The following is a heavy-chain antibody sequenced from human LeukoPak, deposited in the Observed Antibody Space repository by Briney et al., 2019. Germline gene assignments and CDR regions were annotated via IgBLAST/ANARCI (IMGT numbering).Heavy chain of an antibody. CDR1: GFTFSSYA. Sequence: TGGSLRLSCAASGFTFSSYAMSWVRQAPGKGLEWVSAISGSGGSTYYADSVKGRFTISRDNSKNTLYLQMNSLRAEDTAVYYCAKDGVMVYAIKYYFDYWGQGTLVTVSS. V-gene: IGHV3-23*01. D-gene: IGHD2-8*01. CDR3: AKDGVMVYAIKYYFDY. CDR2: ISGSGGST. J-gene: IGHJ4*02.